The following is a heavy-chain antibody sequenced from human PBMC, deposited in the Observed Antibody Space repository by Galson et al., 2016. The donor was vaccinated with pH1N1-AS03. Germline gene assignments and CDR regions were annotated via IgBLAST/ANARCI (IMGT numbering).Heavy chain of an antibody. V-gene: IGHV3-11*01. J-gene: IGHJ3*01. CDR2: ISSSGNTI. CDR3: ARGRTGDLR. D-gene: IGHD2-8*02. Sequence: SLRLSCAASGFTFSDYYMCWIRQAPGKGLEWLSYISSSGNTIYYADSVKGRFTISRDNAKNSLYVQMNSLRAEDTAVYYYARGRTGDLRGGQGTMVTVSS. CDR1: GFTFSDYY.